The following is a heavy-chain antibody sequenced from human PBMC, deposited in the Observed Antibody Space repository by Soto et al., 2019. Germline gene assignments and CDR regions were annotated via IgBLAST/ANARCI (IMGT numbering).Heavy chain of an antibody. CDR3: AKDSLGDYYYYGMDV. CDR2: IGDSGGTT. CDR1: GFSFSRVA. D-gene: IGHD2-15*01. J-gene: IGHJ6*02. V-gene: IGHV3-23*01. Sequence: EVQLLESGGGLVQPGGSLRLSCAASGFSFSRVAMSWVRQAPGKGLEWVSGIGDSGGTTYYAESVKGRFTISRDNSKNTLFLQMNSLRAEDTAVYYCAKDSLGDYYYYGMDVWGQGATVTVSS.